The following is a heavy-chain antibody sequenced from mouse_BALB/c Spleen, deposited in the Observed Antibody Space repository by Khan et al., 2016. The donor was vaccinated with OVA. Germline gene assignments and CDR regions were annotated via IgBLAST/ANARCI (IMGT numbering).Heavy chain of an antibody. CDR1: GFVFNSYD. D-gene: IGHD2-10*01. Sequence: EVKLLESGGGLVKPGGSLKLSCEVSGFVFNSYDMSWVRQTPEKRLEWVATISSTGSYTYYPDSVKGRFTISRDTARNTLYLQMSSLRSEDTALYYCTRPSYYGNPWFTYWGQGTLVTVSA. V-gene: IGHV5-9*02. CDR2: ISSTGSYT. CDR3: TRPSYYGNPWFTY. J-gene: IGHJ3*01.